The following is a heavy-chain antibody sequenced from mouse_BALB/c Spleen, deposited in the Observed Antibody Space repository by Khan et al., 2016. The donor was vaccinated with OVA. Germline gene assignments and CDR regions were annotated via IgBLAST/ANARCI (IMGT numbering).Heavy chain of an antibody. CDR3: ARGNYYGSSAWFGY. CDR2: ILPGSGSN. V-gene: IGHV1-9*01. D-gene: IGHD1-1*01. Sequence: QVQLKESGAELMKPGASVKISCKATGYTFSSYWIAWVKQRPGHGLEWIGEILPGSGSNNYNEKFKGKATFTADTSSNTAYMQLSSLTSEDSAVYYCARGNYYGSSAWFGYWGQGTLVTVS. CDR1: GYTFSSYW. J-gene: IGHJ3*01.